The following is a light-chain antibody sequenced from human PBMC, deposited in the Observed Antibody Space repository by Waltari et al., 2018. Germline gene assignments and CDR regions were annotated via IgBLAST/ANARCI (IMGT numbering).Light chain of an antibody. J-gene: IGKJ2*01. Sequence: DIQLTQSPTSLSASVGDRVTITCRASQTVETFLNWYQQRPGKAPNVLIYGATTLQNGVPSRFSGSGSGTHFTLTISSLQPDDFATYFCQQSHTMLYTFGPGTKLEIK. V-gene: IGKV1-39*01. CDR2: GAT. CDR1: QTVETF. CDR3: QQSHTMLYT.